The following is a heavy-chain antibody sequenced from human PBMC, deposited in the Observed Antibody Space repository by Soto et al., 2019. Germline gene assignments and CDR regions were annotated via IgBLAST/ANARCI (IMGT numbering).Heavy chain of an antibody. CDR1: GFTFSSCA. V-gene: IGHV3-23*01. CDR3: VRDQLYYYDIFGRPLNGFDI. D-gene: IGHD3-22*01. Sequence: GGSLRLSCAASGFTFSSCAMGWVRQAPGKGLEWVSDIIDSGASTYYADSVKGRFTISRDNSKNTLYLQMNSLRAEDTALYYCVRDQLYYYDIFGRPLNGFDIWGQGTMVTVSS. CDR2: IIDSGAST. J-gene: IGHJ3*02.